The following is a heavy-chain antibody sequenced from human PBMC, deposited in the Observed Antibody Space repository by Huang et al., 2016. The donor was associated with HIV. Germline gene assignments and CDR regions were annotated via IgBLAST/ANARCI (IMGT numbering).Heavy chain of an antibody. CDR2: ISNEGSTK. J-gene: IGHJ4*02. CDR3: ARSEPSRYYFDY. V-gene: IGHV3-30-3*01. Sequence: QVQLVESGGGVVQPGTSLRLSGAASGFTFSNYAMNWVRQAPGKWLEWVAVISNEGSTKYYADSVKGRFTISRDKSKNTVYLQMNSLRAEDTAVYYCARSEPSRYYFDYWGQGTLVTVSS. CDR1: GFTFSNYA.